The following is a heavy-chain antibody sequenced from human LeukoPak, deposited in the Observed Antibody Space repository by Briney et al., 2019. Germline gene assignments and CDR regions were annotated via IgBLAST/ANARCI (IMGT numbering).Heavy chain of an antibody. D-gene: IGHD2-2*01. Sequence: GGSLRLSCAASGFTIGYYWMTWVRQAPGKGLEWVANIKQDGSEKYYVNSVKGRFTISRDNAKNSVYLQMSSLRAEDTAVYYCASTGGYCSSTSCRYLYYYYGMDVWGQGTTVTVSS. CDR2: IKQDGSEK. V-gene: IGHV3-7*01. CDR3: ASTGGYCSSTSCRYLYYYYGMDV. J-gene: IGHJ6*02. CDR1: GFTIGYYW.